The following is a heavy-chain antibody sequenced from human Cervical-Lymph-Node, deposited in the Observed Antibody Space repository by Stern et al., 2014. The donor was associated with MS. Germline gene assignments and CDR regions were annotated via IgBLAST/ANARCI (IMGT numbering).Heavy chain of an antibody. CDR1: GYTFTGYY. J-gene: IGHJ4*02. CDR2: TNPTSGGA. CDR3: VRASASGTGRY. V-gene: IGHV1-2*06. Sequence: VQLVQSGAEVKKPGASVGVSCKASGYTFTGYYIHWVRQAPGQGLEWMGRTNPTSGGATYAQKFQDRVIMTRDTSISTAYLELTRLRSDDTAVYYCVRASASGTGRYWGQGTLVTVSS. D-gene: IGHD3-10*01.